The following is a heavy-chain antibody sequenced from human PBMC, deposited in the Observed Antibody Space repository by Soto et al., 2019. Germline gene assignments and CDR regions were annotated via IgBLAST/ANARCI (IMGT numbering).Heavy chain of an antibody. Sequence: EMKLMESGGGLVQPGGSLRLSCAGSGFKFADYALAWVRQAPGKGLEWVTSISGAAHGSFTADSVRGRFTVSRDNSKDTLFLQMNNLRAEDTAIYYCAKTPMEPVGTQFFDLWGQGALVTVSS. CDR2: ISGAAHGS. J-gene: IGHJ4*02. CDR3: AKTPMEPVGTQFFDL. D-gene: IGHD5-12*01. V-gene: IGHV3-23*01. CDR1: GFKFADYA.